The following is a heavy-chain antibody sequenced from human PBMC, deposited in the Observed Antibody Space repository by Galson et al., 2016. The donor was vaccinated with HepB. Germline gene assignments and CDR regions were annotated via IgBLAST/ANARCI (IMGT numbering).Heavy chain of an antibody. D-gene: IGHD3-16*01. Sequence: SLRLSCAASGFTFSNYGMNWVRQAPGKGLEWVSAITGSGDSPYYADSVKGRFTISRDNSKNTLYPQMNSLRAEDTAVYYCAKDGWRSSVGYFYYYGLDVWGHGTTVTVSS. CDR2: ITGSGDSP. CDR1: GFTFSNYG. CDR3: AKDGWRSSVGYFYYYGLDV. V-gene: IGHV3-23*01. J-gene: IGHJ6*02.